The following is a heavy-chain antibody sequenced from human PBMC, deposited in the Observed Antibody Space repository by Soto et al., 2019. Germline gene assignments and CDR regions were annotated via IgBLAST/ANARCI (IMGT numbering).Heavy chain of an antibody. CDR2: IYHSGST. V-gene: IGHV4-4*02. D-gene: IGHD1-26*01. CDR3: ARVSGSYYYGMDV. J-gene: IGHJ6*02. CDR1: GGSISSSNW. Sequence: ETLSLTCAVSGGSISSSNWWSWVRQPPGKGLEWIGEIYHSGSTNYNPSLKSRVTISVDKSKNQFSLKLSSVTAADTAVYYCARVSGSYYYGMDVWGQGTMLTVSS.